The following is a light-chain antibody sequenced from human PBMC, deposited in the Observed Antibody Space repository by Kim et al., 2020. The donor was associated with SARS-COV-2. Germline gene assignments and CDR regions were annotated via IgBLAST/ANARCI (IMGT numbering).Light chain of an antibody. J-gene: IGKJ4*01. CDR1: QRVSDNY. V-gene: IGKV3-20*01. Sequence: PGERVTLSCRASQRVSDNYLAWYQKRPGQAPRPLIYGASSRATGISDRFSGSGSGTDFTLTISRLEPEDFAVYYCQQYGSTPLTFGGGTKV. CDR2: GAS. CDR3: QQYGSTPLT.